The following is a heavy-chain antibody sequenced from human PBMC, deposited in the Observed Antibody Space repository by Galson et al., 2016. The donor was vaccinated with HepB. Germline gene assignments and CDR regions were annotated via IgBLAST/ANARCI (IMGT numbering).Heavy chain of an antibody. Sequence: SLRLSCAASGFSFSDYGSRWVRQAPGKGLEWVAAFRSSGSNVHYADSVKGRFTVARDNSKSISYLQMNSLGAEDTAVYFCAKDDESSLTDSCFDPWGHGTLVTVSS. CDR2: FRSSGSNV. CDR1: GFSFSDYG. J-gene: IGHJ5*02. D-gene: IGHD1-14*01. V-gene: IGHV3-33*06. CDR3: AKDDESSLTDSCFDP.